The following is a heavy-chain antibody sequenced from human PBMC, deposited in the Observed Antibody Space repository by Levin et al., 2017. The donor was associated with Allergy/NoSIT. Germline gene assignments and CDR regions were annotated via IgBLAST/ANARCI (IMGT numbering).Heavy chain of an antibody. J-gene: IGHJ4*02. D-gene: IGHD3-3*01. CDR3: ARQLGNFWSGYNYFDY. CDR2: ISSTGSTI. Sequence: GGSLRLSCAASGFTFSSYEMNWVRRAPGNGLEWVSYISSTGSTIYSADSVKGRFTISRDNAKNSLYLHMNSLRAEDTAVYYCARQLGNFWSGYNYFDYWGQRTLVTVSS. V-gene: IGHV3-48*03. CDR1: GFTFSSYE.